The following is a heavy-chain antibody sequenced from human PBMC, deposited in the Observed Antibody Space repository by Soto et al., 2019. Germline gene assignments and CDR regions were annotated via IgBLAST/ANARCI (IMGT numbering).Heavy chain of an antibody. CDR2: INHSGST. Sequence: SETLSLTCAVYGGSFSGYYWSWIRQPPGKGLEWIGEINHSGSTNYNPSLKSRVTISVDTSKNQFSLKLSSVTAADTAVYYCARGNTSARSMVRGVIYFDYWGQGTLVTVSS. V-gene: IGHV4-34*01. D-gene: IGHD3-10*01. CDR3: ARGNTSARSMVRGVIYFDY. J-gene: IGHJ4*02. CDR1: GGSFSGYY.